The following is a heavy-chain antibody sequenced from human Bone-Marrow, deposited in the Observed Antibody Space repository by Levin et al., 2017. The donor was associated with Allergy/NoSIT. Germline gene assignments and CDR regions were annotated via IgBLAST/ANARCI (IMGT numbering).Heavy chain of an antibody. CDR1: GASISSSDHY. J-gene: IGHJ4*02. CDR3: ARHGPCRSGHCYSNFDY. V-gene: IGHV4-39*01. D-gene: IGHD2-15*01. Sequence: KSSETLSLTCTVSGASISSSDHYWGWIRRPPGKGLEWIGSISYTGSKSYNSSLESRVTVSIDTSKNHFSLRLSSVTAADTGVYYCARHGPCRSGHCYSNFDYWGQGTLITVSS. CDR2: ISYTGSK.